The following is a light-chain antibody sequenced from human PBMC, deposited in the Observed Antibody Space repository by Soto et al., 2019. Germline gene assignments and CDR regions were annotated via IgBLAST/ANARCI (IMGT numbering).Light chain of an antibody. CDR1: QSVSSY. J-gene: IGKJ4*01. CDR3: QQRSNWPST. V-gene: IGKV3-11*01. CDR2: DAS. Sequence: EIVLTQSPATLSLSPGDRATLSCRASQSVSSYLAWYQQKPGQAPRLLIYDASNRATGIPARFSGSGSGTEFTLPITTLEPEDFAVYYCQQRSNWPSTFGGGTKVEIK.